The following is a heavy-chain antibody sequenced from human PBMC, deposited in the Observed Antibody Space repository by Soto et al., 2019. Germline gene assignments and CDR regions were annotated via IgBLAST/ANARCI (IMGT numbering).Heavy chain of an antibody. CDR3: ARIHSSGWYDAFDI. J-gene: IGHJ3*02. Sequence: SVKVSCKASGGTFSSYAISWVRQAPGQGLEWMGGIIPIFGTANYAQKFQGRVTITADESTSTAYMELSSLRSEDTAVYYCARIHSSGWYDAFDIWGQGTMVTVSS. D-gene: IGHD6-19*01. CDR2: IIPIFGTA. CDR1: GGTFSSYA. V-gene: IGHV1-69*13.